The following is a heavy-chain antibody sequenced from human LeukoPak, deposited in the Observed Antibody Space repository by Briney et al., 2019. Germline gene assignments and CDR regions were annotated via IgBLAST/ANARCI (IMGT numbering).Heavy chain of an antibody. CDR3: ASVGVAGGVYFDY. CDR1: GFTFSSYG. V-gene: IGHV3-30*03. J-gene: IGHJ4*02. CDR2: ISYDGSNK. D-gene: IGHD6-19*01. Sequence: PGGSLRLSCAASGFTFSSYGMHWVRQAPGKGLEWVAVISYDGSNKYYADSVKGRFTISRDNSKNTLYLQMSSLRAEDTAVYYCASVGVAGGVYFDYWGQGTLVTVSS.